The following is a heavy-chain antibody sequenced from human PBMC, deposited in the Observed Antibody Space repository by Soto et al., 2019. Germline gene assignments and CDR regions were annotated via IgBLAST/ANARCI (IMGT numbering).Heavy chain of an antibody. D-gene: IGHD6-13*01. Sequence: GGSLRLSCAASGFTFSSYEMNWVRQAPGKGLEWVSYISSSGSTIYYADSVKGRFTISRDNAKNSLYLQMNSLRAEDTAVYYCAREAGGSYSSSGADYYYYYGMDVWGQGTTVTVSS. J-gene: IGHJ6*02. CDR1: GFTFSSYE. CDR2: ISSSGSTI. V-gene: IGHV3-48*03. CDR3: AREAGGSYSSSGADYYYYYGMDV.